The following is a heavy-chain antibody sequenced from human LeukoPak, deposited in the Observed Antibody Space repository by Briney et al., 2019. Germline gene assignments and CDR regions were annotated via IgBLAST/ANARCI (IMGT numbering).Heavy chain of an antibody. CDR1: GGTFISYA. CDR3: ASFSHQRFEEYDY. D-gene: IGHD2/OR15-2a*01. Sequence: SVKVSCKASGGTFISYAISWVRQAPAQGLKWMGGIIPIFGTANYAQKFQGRVTITADESTSTAYMELSSLRSEDTAVYYCASFSHQRFEEYDYWGQGTLVTVSS. J-gene: IGHJ4*02. CDR2: IIPIFGTA. V-gene: IGHV1-69*13.